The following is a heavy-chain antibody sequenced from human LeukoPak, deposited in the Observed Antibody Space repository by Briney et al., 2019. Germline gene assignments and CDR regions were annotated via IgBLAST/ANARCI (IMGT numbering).Heavy chain of an antibody. CDR3: ARLDYGGNSKNDY. V-gene: IGHV4-59*08. J-gene: IGHJ4*02. Sequence: SETLSLTCTVSGGSISSYYWSWIQQPPGKGLEWIGYIYYSGSTNYNPSLKSRVTISVDTSKNQFSLKLSSVTAADTAVYYCARLDYGGNSKNDYWGQGTLVTVSS. D-gene: IGHD4-23*01. CDR2: IYYSGST. CDR1: GGSISSYY.